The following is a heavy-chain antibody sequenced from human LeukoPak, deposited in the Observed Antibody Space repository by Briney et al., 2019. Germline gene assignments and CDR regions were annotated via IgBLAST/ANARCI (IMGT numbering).Heavy chain of an antibody. J-gene: IGHJ4*02. CDR1: GFTFSSYG. V-gene: IGHV3-33*06. D-gene: IGHD3-22*01. Sequence: GGSLRLSCAASGFTFSSYGMHWVRQAPGKGLEWVAVIWYDGSNKYYADSVKGRFTISRDNSKNTLYLQMNSLGAEDTAVYYCAKDVYYYDSSGYFLLDYWGQGTLVTVSS. CDR2: IWYDGSNK. CDR3: AKDVYYYDSSGYFLLDY.